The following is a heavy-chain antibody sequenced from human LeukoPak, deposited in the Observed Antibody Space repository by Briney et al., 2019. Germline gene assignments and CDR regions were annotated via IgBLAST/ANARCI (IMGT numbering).Heavy chain of an antibody. J-gene: IGHJ4*02. CDR2: ISWNSGST. D-gene: IGHD1-26*01. V-gene: IGHV3-9*01. Sequence: GGSLRLSCAASGFTFDDYAMHWVRRAPGKGLEWVSGISWNSGSTGYADSVKGRFTISRDNAKNSLYLQMNSLRAEDTALYYCAKGRGSYPSFDYWGQGTLVTVSS. CDR3: AKGRGSYPSFDY. CDR1: GFTFDDYA.